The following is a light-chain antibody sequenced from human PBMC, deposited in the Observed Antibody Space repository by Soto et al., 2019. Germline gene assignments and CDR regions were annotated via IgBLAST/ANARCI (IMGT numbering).Light chain of an antibody. Sequence: QSVLTQPPSASGTPGQRVTISCSGSRSNIGSHDVNWYHQLPKTAPKVLIYLNNQRPSGVPDRISASKSDTSASLAISDLQSEDEGDYYCAAWDDSVNAVIFGGGTKLTVL. CDR3: AAWDDSVNAVI. J-gene: IGLJ2*01. V-gene: IGLV1-44*01. CDR1: RSNIGSHD. CDR2: LNN.